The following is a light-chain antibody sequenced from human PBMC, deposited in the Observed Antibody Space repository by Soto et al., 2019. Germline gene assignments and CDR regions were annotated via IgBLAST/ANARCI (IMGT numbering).Light chain of an antibody. CDR3: QQRSNWPLIT. J-gene: IGKJ5*01. CDR2: DAS. CDR1: QSVSSY. V-gene: IGKV3-11*01. Sequence: EIVFTQSPATLALSPGERATPPCRASQSVSSYLAWYQQKPGQAPRLLIYDASNRATGIPARFSGSGSGTDFTLTISSLEPEDFAVYYCQQRSNWPLITFGQGTRLEIK.